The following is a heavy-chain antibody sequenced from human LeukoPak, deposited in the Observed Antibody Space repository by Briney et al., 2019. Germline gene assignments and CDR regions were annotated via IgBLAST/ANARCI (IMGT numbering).Heavy chain of an antibody. V-gene: IGHV4-59*08. J-gene: IGHJ4*02. Sequence: SETLSLTCTVSGGSISSYYWSWIQQPPGKGLEWIGYIYYSGSTNYNPSLKSRVTISVDTSKNQFSLKLSSVTAADTAVYYCAATGYSYNYWGQGTLVTVSS. CDR1: GGSISSYY. CDR2: IYYSGST. CDR3: AATGYSYNY. D-gene: IGHD4-11*01.